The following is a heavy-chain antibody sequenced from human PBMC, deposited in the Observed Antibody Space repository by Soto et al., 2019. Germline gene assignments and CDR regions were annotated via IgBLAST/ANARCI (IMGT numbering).Heavy chain of an antibody. Sequence: EVQLLDSGGGLVQPGGSLRLSCAASGFTFSSSAMSWVRQAPGKGLEWVSAVSGSGGTTYYADSVRGRFTISRDNSKNTLYLQMNSLIAEDTALYFCARCTVDTIVTSGWCHYLDPWGQGTLVTVSS. CDR3: ARCTVDTIVTSGWCHYLDP. CDR2: VSGSGGTT. D-gene: IGHD6-19*01. J-gene: IGHJ5*02. CDR1: GFTFSSSA. V-gene: IGHV3-23*01.